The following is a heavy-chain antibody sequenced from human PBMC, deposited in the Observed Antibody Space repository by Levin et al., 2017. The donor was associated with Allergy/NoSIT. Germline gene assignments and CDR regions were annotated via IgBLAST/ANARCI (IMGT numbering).Heavy chain of an antibody. CDR2: IYSGGST. CDR1: GFTISSNY. Sequence: GESLKISCAASGFTISSNYMSWVRQAPGKGLEWVSVIYSGGSTYYADSVKGRFTISRDNSKNTLYLQMNSLRAEDTAVYYCARDVPSDYYYGMDVWGQGPTVTVSS. V-gene: IGHV3-53*01. J-gene: IGHJ6*02. CDR3: ARDVPSDYYYGMDV.